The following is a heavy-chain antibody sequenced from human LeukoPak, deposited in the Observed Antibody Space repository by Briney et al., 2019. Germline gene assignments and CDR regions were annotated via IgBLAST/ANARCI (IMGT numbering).Heavy chain of an antibody. CDR1: GGSISSSSYY. Sequence: SETLSLTCTVSGGSISSSSYYWGWIRQPPGKGLEWIGNIYYSGSTYYNPSLKSRVTISVDTSRNRFSLKLGSVTSADTAVYYCARDGRYNGYEGWFDPWGQGTLVTVSS. J-gene: IGHJ5*02. CDR2: IYYSGST. D-gene: IGHD5-12*01. CDR3: ARDGRYNGYEGWFDP. V-gene: IGHV4-39*02.